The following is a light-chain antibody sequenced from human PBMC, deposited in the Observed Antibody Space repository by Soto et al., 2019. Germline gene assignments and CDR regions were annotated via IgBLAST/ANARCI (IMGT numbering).Light chain of an antibody. CDR2: AAS. J-gene: IGKJ1*01. CDR1: QSVGSN. Sequence: EIVLTQSPGTLSLSPGERATLSCRASQSVGSNLAWYQQKPGQAPRLLIYAASTRASGVPARFSGSGSGTEFTLTISSLQSEDFAVYYCQQYNNWLRTFGHGTKVDIK. V-gene: IGKV3-15*01. CDR3: QQYNNWLRT.